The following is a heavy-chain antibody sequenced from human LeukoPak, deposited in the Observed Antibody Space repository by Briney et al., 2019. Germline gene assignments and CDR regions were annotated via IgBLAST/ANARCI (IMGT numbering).Heavy chain of an antibody. Sequence: QTGGSLRLSCAASGFTFSSYAMSWVRQAPGKGLEWVSAISGSGGSTYYADSVKGRFTISRDNSENTLYLQMNSLRAEDTAVYYCAKLSYYDILTGYPSFDYWGQGTLVTVSS. CDR3: AKLSYYDILTGYPSFDY. CDR1: GFTFSSYA. V-gene: IGHV3-23*01. D-gene: IGHD3-9*01. J-gene: IGHJ4*02. CDR2: ISGSGGST.